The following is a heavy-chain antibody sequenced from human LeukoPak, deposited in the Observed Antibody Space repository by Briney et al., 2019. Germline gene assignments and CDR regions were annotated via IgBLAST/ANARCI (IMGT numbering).Heavy chain of an antibody. Sequence: GGSLRLSCVASRFTFNTYAVNWVRQASGKGLEWVSAISSNGDFTYYADSVRGRFTISRDNSKNTVFLQINGLRAEDTAVYYCARVKRDCSGGTCYSYDYWGQGTLVTVSS. D-gene: IGHD2-15*01. CDR2: ISSNGDFT. CDR1: RFTFNTYA. J-gene: IGHJ4*02. CDR3: ARVKRDCSGGTCYSYDY. V-gene: IGHV3-23*01.